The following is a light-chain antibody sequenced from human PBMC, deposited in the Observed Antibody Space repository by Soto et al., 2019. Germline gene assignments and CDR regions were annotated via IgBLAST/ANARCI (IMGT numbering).Light chain of an antibody. Sequence: QSVRTQPPSVSGAPGQRVTISCTGNSSNIGADFGVHWYQQLPGTGPKVLIYGNTNRPSGVPLRFSGSKSGTSASLTITGLQIDDEGDYYCQSYDSSLKNSGVFGGGNKLTVL. J-gene: IGLJ2*01. CDR3: QSYDSSLKNSGV. CDR1: SSNIGADFG. V-gene: IGLV1-40*01. CDR2: GNT.